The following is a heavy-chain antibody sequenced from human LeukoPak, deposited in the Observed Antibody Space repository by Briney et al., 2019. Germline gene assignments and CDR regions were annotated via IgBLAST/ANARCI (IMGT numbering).Heavy chain of an antibody. V-gene: IGHV1-69*04. CDR1: GGTFSSYA. J-gene: IGHJ2*01. D-gene: IGHD6-13*01. CDR3: ARDPEQQLTYFDL. CDR2: IIPILGIA. Sequence: GASVKVSCKASGGTFSSYAISWVRQAPGQGLEWMGRIIPILGIANYAQKFQGRVTITADKSTSTAYMELSSLRSEDAAVYYCARDPEQQLTYFDLWGRGTLVTVSS.